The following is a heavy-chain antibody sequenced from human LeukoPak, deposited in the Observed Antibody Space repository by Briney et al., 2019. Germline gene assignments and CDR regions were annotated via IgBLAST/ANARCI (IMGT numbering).Heavy chain of an antibody. Sequence: GGSLRLSCAASGFTFDDYAMHWVRQAPGKGLEWVSGINWNSGSIGYADSVKGRFTISRDNAKNSLYLQMDSLRPDDTALYYCARTNSPYSSGWYLGKTDYWGQGTLVTVSS. D-gene: IGHD6-19*01. V-gene: IGHV3-9*01. CDR1: GFTFDDYA. CDR3: ARTNSPYSSGWYLGKTDY. CDR2: INWNSGSI. J-gene: IGHJ4*02.